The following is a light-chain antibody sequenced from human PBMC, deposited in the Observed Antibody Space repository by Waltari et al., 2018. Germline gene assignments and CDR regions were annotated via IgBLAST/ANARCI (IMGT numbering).Light chain of an antibody. CDR1: TGAVTSGYY. CDR2: STI. V-gene: IGLV7-43*01. CDR3: LLYYGGAWV. J-gene: IGLJ3*02. Sequence: QTVVTQEPSLNVSPGGTVTLTCASSTGAVTSGYYPNWFQQKPGQAPRALIYSTINKHAWTPARFSGSLLGGKAALSLSGVQPEDEAEYYCLLYYGGAWVFGGGTKLTVL.